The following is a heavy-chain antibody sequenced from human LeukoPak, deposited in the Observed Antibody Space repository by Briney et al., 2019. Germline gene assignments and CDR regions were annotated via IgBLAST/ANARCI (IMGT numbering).Heavy chain of an antibody. D-gene: IGHD6-19*01. V-gene: IGHV1-69*05. Sequence: SVKVSCKDSGGTFSSYAISWGRQAPGQGREWMGRIIPIFGTANYAQKFQGRVTITTDENTSTAYMELSRLRSEDTAVYYCATRTYCSGWYEIPGDYWGQGTLVTVSS. CDR1: GGTFSSYA. CDR2: IIPIFGTA. CDR3: ATRTYCSGWYEIPGDY. J-gene: IGHJ4*02.